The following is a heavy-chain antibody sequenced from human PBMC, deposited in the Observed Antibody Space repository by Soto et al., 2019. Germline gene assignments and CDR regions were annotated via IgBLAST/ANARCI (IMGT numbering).Heavy chain of an antibody. D-gene: IGHD3-22*01. V-gene: IGHV3-23*01. J-gene: IGHJ4*02. CDR2: ISGST. Sequence: GGSLRLSCAASGFTFSNYATSWVRQAPGKGLEWVSIISGSTYYADSVKGRFTISRDNSKNTLYLQMNSLRAEDTAVYYCARALYSSGPQPHFDYWGQGTLVTVSS. CDR1: GFTFSNYA. CDR3: ARALYSSGPQPHFDY.